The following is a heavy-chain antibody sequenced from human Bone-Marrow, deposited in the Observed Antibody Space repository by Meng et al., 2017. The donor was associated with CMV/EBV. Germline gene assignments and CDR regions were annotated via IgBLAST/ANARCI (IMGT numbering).Heavy chain of an antibody. J-gene: IGHJ3*02. D-gene: IGHD3-16*01. V-gene: IGHV3-11*01. CDR1: GFIFSDYY. Sequence: GESLKISCTASGFIFSDYYMGWVRQAPGKGLEWVSHISSSGTTIFHGDSVKGRFTISRDNAKKSLYLQMNSLRPDDTAVYYCARDGHLGGFDAFEIWGQGTVVTVSS. CDR3: ARDGHLGGFDAFEI. CDR2: ISSSGTTI.